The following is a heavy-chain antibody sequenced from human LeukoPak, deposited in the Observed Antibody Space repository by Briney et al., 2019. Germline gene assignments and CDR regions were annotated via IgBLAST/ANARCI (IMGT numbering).Heavy chain of an antibody. V-gene: IGHV4-34*01. CDR1: GGSFSGYY. J-gene: IGHJ5*02. CDR3: ARANLGWFDP. D-gene: IGHD3-10*01. CDR2: INHSGST. Sequence: PSETLSLTCAVYGGSFSGYYWSWIRQPPGKGLEWIGEINHSGSTNYNPFPKSRVTISVDTSKNQFSLKLSSVTAADPAVYYCARANLGWFDPWGQGTLVTVSS.